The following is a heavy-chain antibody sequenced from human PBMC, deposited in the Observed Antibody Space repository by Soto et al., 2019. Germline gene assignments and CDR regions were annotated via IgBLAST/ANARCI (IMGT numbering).Heavy chain of an antibody. CDR1: GGSISSYY. J-gene: IGHJ2*01. D-gene: IGHD6-6*01. CDR2: IYYSGST. V-gene: IGHV4-59*01. CDR3: ARDLVEYSSSSWYFDL. Sequence: PSETLSLTCTVSGGSISSYYWSWIRQPPGKGLEWIGYIYYSGSTNYNPSLKSRVTISVDTSKNQFSLKLSSVTAADTAVYYCARDLVEYSSSSWYFDLWGRGTLVTVSS.